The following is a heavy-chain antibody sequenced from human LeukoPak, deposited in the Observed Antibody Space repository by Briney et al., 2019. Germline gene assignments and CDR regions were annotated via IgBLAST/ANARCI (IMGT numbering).Heavy chain of an antibody. V-gene: IGHV1-24*01. CDR1: GYTLTELS. D-gene: IGHD3-22*01. Sequence: ASVKVSCKVSGYTLTELSMHWVRQAPGKGLEWMGGFDPEDGETIYAQKFQGRVTMTEVTSTDTAYMELSSLRSEDTAVYYCATGNSSGYYQFDYWGQGTLVTVSS. CDR2: FDPEDGET. CDR3: ATGNSSGYYQFDY. J-gene: IGHJ4*02.